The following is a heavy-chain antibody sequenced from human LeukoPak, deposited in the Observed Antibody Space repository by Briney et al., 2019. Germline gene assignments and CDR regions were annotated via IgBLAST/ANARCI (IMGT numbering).Heavy chain of an antibody. CDR3: ARDRGRWLVLSHFDY. Sequence: GGSLRLSCAASGFTFSSYAMHWVRQAPGKGLEWVAVISYDGSNEYYADSVKGRFTISRDNSKNTLYLQMNSLRAEDTAVYYCARDRGRWLVLSHFDYWGQGTLVTVSS. D-gene: IGHD6-19*01. CDR2: ISYDGSNE. J-gene: IGHJ4*02. V-gene: IGHV3-30-3*01. CDR1: GFTFSSYA.